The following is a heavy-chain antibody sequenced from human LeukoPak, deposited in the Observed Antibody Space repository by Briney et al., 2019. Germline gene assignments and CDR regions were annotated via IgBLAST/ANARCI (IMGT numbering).Heavy chain of an antibody. D-gene: IGHD3-9*01. V-gene: IGHV3-7*04. CDR1: GGSISSSNW. Sequence: PSETLSLTCAVSGGSISSSNWWSWVRQAPGKGLEWVANIKQDGREKYYVDFLKGRFTISRDNAKNSLYLQMNTLRAEDTAVYYCARAHTGRDLRYFDWLFWGQGTLVTVSS. CDR2: IKQDGREK. J-gene: IGHJ4*02. CDR3: ARAHTGRDLRYFDWLF.